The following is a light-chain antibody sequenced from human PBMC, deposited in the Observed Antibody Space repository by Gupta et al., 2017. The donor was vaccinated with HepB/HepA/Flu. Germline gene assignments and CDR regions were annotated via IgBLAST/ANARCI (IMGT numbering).Light chain of an antibody. Sequence: MTQSPATLPPPPAARATHSCRSTLSASDKLGWYQQKPGQAPRLLIDAASTRATSVAARFSGSGSVTEFTLSISILQSEDFVIYCCQQDDAWPLTFGGGTKVEIK. J-gene: IGKJ4*01. CDR2: AAS. CDR1: LSASDK. V-gene: IGKV3-15*01. CDR3: QQDDAWPLT.